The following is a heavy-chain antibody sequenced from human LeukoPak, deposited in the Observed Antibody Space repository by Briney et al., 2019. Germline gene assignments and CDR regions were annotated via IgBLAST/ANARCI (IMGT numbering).Heavy chain of an antibody. D-gene: IGHD6-6*01. CDR2: IYTSGGT. J-gene: IGHJ6*03. Sequence: SQTLSLTCTVSGGSINTNSYYWSWIRQPAGKALEWIGRIYTSGGTNYNPSLKSRVTISVDTSKNQFSLKLSSVTAADTAMYYCARGESSSSPLYYYYYYMDVWGKGTTVTVSS. CDR3: ARGESSSSPLYYYYYYMDV. V-gene: IGHV4-61*02. CDR1: GGSINTNSYY.